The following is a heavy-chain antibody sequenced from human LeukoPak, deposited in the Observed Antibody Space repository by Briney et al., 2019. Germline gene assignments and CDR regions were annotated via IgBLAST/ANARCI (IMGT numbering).Heavy chain of an antibody. CDR2: IYTSGST. CDR1: GGSISSSSYY. CDR3: ARDREMATIKLDYYYYMDV. D-gene: IGHD5-24*01. J-gene: IGHJ6*03. V-gene: IGHV4-61*02. Sequence: SETLSLTCTVSGGSISSSSYYWSWIRQPAGKGLEWIGRIYTSGSTNYNPSLKSRVTMSVDTSKNQFSLKLSSVTAADTAVYYCARDREMATIKLDYYYYMDVWGKGTTVTISS.